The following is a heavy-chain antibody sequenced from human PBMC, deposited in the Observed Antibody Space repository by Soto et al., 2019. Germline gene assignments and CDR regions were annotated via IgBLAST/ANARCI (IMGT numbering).Heavy chain of an antibody. V-gene: IGHV1-18*04. CDR3: ARDDSGFSGSHYIDYFNY. Sequence: GASVKVSCKASGYTFTRHGISWVRQAPGQGLEWMGWISGYNGNTKYAPKFQGRVTFTRDTSAGTVYMQLSSLTSEDTAVYFCARDDSGFSGSHYIDYFNYWGQGALVTVSS. J-gene: IGHJ4*02. CDR1: GYTFTRHG. D-gene: IGHD1-26*01. CDR2: ISGYNGNT.